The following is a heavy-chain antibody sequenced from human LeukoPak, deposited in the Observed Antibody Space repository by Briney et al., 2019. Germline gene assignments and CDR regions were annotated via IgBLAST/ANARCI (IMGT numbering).Heavy chain of an antibody. CDR3: AAPGGNSDY. CDR2: MNPNSGNT. J-gene: IGHJ4*02. Sequence: ASVKVSCKASGGTFSSYAISWVRQATGQGLEWMGWMNPNSGNTGYAQKFQGRVTMTRNTSISTAYMELSSLRSEDTAVYYCAAPGGNSDYWGQGTLVIVSS. V-gene: IGHV1-8*02. CDR1: GGTFSSYA. D-gene: IGHD4-23*01.